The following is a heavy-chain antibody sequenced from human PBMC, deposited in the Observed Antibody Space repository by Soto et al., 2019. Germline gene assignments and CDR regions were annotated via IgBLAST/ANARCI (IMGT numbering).Heavy chain of an antibody. CDR2: ISAYNGNT. V-gene: IGHV1-18*01. CDR1: GYTFTSYG. D-gene: IGHD3-10*01. Sequence: ASVKVSCKASGYTFTSYGISWVRQAPGQGLEWMGWISAYNGNTNYAQKLQGRVTMTTDTSTSTAYMELRSLRSDDTAVYYCAATQFGLLWFGEFRAWGQGTLVTVSS. J-gene: IGHJ5*02. CDR3: AATQFGLLWFGEFRA.